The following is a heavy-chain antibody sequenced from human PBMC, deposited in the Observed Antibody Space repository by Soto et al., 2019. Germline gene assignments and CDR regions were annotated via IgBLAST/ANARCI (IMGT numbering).Heavy chain of an antibody. Sequence: SSETLSLTCTVSGGSISSGDYYWSWIRQPPGKGLEWIGYIYYSGSTYYNPSLKSRVTISVDTSKNQFSLKLSSVTAADTAVYYCARYGVLRQLPTREKDNWFDPWGQGTLVTVSS. D-gene: IGHD2-2*01. J-gene: IGHJ5*02. CDR2: IYYSGST. CDR1: GGSISSGDYY. CDR3: ARYGVLRQLPTREKDNWFDP. V-gene: IGHV4-30-4*01.